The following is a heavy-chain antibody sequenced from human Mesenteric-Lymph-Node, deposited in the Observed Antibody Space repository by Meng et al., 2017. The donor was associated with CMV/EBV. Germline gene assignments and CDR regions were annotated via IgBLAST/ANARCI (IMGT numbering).Heavy chain of an antibody. Sequence: GGPLRLSCAASGFTSSDYYISWTRQAPAKGLEWVSYISSSGNTIYYADTVKGRFTIFGDNAKNSVYLQMNSLRAEDTAVYYCARGYSSSWGGQGTLVTVSS. CDR2: ISSSGNTI. D-gene: IGHD6-13*01. CDR3: ARGYSSSW. CDR1: GFTSSDYY. J-gene: IGHJ1*01. V-gene: IGHV3-11*04.